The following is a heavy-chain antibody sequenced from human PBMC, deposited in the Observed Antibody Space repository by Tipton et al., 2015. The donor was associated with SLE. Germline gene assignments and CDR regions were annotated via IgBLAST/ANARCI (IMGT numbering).Heavy chain of an antibody. V-gene: IGHV4-34*01. J-gene: IGHJ4*02. CDR3: AGAVGTAAGVRDY. D-gene: IGHD6-13*01. CDR1: GGSFSGHY. Sequence: TLSLTCAVYGGSFSGHYWSWIRQPPGKGLEWIGEIYQSGSTNYNPSLKSRLIMSVDASKNQFSLKLSSVTAADAAIYYCAGAVGTAAGVRDYWGQGTLVTVSS. CDR2: IYQSGST.